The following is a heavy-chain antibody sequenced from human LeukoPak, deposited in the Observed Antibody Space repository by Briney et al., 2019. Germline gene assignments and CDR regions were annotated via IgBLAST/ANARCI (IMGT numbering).Heavy chain of an antibody. CDR3: AKEHIAVALQYYFDY. J-gene: IGHJ4*02. CDR1: GFTSSGYG. D-gene: IGHD6-19*01. Sequence: GGPLSFSGAASGFTSSGYGTHWVAQAPGKGWVGGPVTSYDGSDKYYTDSVKGRFTISRDNSKNTLYLQMNSLRAEDTAVYYCAKEHIAVALQYYFDYWGQGTQVTVSS. V-gene: IGHV3-30*18. CDR2: TSYDGSDK.